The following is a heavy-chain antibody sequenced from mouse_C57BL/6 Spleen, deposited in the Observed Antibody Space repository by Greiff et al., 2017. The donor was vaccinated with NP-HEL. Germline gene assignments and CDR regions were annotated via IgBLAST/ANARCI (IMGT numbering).Heavy chain of an antibody. CDR2: INPYNGDT. Sequence: VQLKESGPELVKPGDSVKISCKASGYSFTGYFMNWVMQSHGKSLEWIGRINPYNGDTFYNQKFKGKATLTVDKSSSTAHMELRSLTSEDSAVYYCARSGDYYGWDFDYWGQGTTLTVSS. CDR1: GYSFTGYF. V-gene: IGHV1-20*01. J-gene: IGHJ2*01. D-gene: IGHD1-1*01. CDR3: ARSGDYYGWDFDY.